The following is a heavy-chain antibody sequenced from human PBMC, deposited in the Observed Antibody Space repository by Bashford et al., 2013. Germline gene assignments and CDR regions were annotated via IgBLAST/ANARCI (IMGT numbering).Heavy chain of an antibody. J-gene: IGHJ3*02. Sequence: VRQAPGTGLVWVSRIDSDGSSTSYADSVKGRFTISKDNVKNSLYLQMNSLRDEDTAVYYCTWKLGVTAFDIWGQGTMVTVSS. V-gene: IGHV3-74*01. CDR3: TWKLGVTAFDI. CDR2: IDSDGSST. D-gene: IGHD3-10*01.